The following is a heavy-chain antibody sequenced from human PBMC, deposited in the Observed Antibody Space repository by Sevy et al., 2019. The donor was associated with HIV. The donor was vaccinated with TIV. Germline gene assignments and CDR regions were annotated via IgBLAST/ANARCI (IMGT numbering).Heavy chain of an antibody. CDR2: ISGNSGST. D-gene: IGHD2-15*01. J-gene: IGHJ4*02. V-gene: IGHV3-23*01. CDR3: AKGLVVVVPAPIDY. CDR1: GFSFSSYA. Sequence: GGSLRLSCAASGFSFSSYAMSWVRQAPGKGLEWVSAISGNSGSTYYADSVKGRFTISRDNSKNTLYLQMNSLRAEDTAVYYCAKGLVVVVPAPIDYWGQGTLVTVSS.